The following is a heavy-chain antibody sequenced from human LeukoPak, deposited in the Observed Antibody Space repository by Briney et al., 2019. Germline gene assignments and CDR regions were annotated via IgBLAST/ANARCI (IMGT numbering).Heavy chain of an antibody. CDR2: IFHTGST. CDR3: AKIRSGGGSFDV. V-gene: IGHV4-59*01. J-gene: IGHJ3*01. D-gene: IGHD4-23*01. CDR1: GGSIGSYY. Sequence: SETLSLTCTVSGGSIGSYYWSWIRQPPGKGLEWIGYIFHTGSTNYNPSLKSRVTMSVDTSKNQVSLRLSSVTAADTAVYYCAKIRSGGGSFDVWGQGAMVTVSS.